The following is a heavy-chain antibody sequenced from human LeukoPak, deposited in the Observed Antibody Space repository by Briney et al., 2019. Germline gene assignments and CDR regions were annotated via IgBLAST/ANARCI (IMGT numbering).Heavy chain of an antibody. J-gene: IGHJ4*02. CDR3: ARDSQAVALDY. CDR1: GFTLSRYA. CDR2: ISSNGGST. D-gene: IGHD6-19*01. V-gene: IGHV3-64*01. Sequence: GGSLRLSCAASGFTLSRYAMHGVRQAPGKELEYVSAISSNGGSTYYANSVKGRFTIPRDNSKNTLYLQMGSLRAEDMAVYYCARDSQAVALDYWGQGTLVTVSS.